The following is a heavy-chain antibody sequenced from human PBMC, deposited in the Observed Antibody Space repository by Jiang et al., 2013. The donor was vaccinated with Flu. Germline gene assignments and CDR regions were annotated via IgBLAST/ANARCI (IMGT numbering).Heavy chain of an antibody. D-gene: IGHD3-3*01. J-gene: IGHJ6*02. CDR1: GYTFTSYG. CDR3: ARDRDYDFWSRPRKDGMDV. Sequence: GAEVKKPGASVKVSCKASGYTFTSYGISWVRQAPGQGLEWMGWISAYNGNTNYAQKLQGRVTMTTDTSTSTAYMELRSLRSDDTAVYYCARDRDYDFWSRPRKDGMDVWGQGTTVTVSS. CDR2: ISAYNGNT. V-gene: IGHV1-18*01.